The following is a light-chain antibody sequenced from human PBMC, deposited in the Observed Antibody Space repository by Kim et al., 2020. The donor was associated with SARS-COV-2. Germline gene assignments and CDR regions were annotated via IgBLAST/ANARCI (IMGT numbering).Light chain of an antibody. CDR3: QQFHNYPYT. J-gene: IGKJ2*01. V-gene: IGKV1-9*01. CDR2: EVS. CDR1: QAISTY. Sequence: SASVGDTVTITGRASQAISTYLAWYQQDPGKAPKLLIYEVSTLRSGVPSRFSGSRSGSVFTLTISSLQPEDFATYYCQQFHNYPYTFGQGTKLEI.